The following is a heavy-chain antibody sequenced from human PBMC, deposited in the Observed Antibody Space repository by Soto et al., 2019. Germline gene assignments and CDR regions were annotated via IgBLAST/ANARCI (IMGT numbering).Heavy chain of an antibody. CDR1: GYTFSSYG. CDR2: ISAYNGNT. Sequence: QVKLVQSGGEVKKPGASVKISCKASGYTFSSYGISWVRKAPGQGVEWMGWISAYNGNTNYAKKFQGRVTMTTDKSTSTAYMELRSLRSDDTAIYYCARTLNEWLLGLEWGQGTLVTVSS. CDR3: ARTLNEWLLGLE. J-gene: IGHJ4*02. D-gene: IGHD3-3*01. V-gene: IGHV1-18*01.